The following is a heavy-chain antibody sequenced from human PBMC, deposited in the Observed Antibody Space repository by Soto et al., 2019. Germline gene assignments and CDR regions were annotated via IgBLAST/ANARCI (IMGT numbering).Heavy chain of an antibody. D-gene: IGHD5-12*01. V-gene: IGHV4-59*01. CDR1: GASLSYYY. J-gene: IGHJ5*02. CDR2: IYSSGTT. CDR3: ARSFSGYSRFDP. Sequence: QVQLQESGPGLVKPSETLSLTCTVSGASLSYYYWSWVRQPPGKGLEWIGYIYSSGTTNYNPSLRSRATLSVDTSKNQFSLKLRSVTAADTAVYYCARSFSGYSRFDPWGQGTLVTVSS.